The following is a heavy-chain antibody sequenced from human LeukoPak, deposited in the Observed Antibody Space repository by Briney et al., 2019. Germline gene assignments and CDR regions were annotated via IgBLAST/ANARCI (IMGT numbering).Heavy chain of an antibody. CDR3: FSGRRRLMRADPTTPYNEFDY. D-gene: IGHD5-24*01. V-gene: IGHV1-18*01. CDR1: DYTSNNHG. J-gene: IGHJ4*02. Sequence: ASARVSCKASDYTSNNHGFSTMPQAPGGRLEWMGWIRTYNGNTKYAEALQGRVTMTTDRTTSTAYMDLRELRSDYTPVYYCFSGRRRLMRADPTTPYNEFDYWGQGTQVTASS. CDR2: IRTYNGNT.